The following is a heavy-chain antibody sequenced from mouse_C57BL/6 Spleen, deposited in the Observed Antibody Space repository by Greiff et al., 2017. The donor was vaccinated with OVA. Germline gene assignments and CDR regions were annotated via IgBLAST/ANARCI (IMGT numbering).Heavy chain of an antibody. CDR1: GFTFSDYY. Sequence: EVMLVESGGGLVQPGGSLKLSCAASGFTFSDYYMYWVRQTPEKRLEWVAYISNGGGSTYYPDTVKGRFTISRDNAKNTLYLQMSRLKSEETAMYYCAGPDVYDGYCGGFAYWGQGTLVTVSA. CDR3: AGPDVYDGYCGGFAY. V-gene: IGHV5-12*01. J-gene: IGHJ3*01. CDR2: ISNGGGST. D-gene: IGHD2-3*01.